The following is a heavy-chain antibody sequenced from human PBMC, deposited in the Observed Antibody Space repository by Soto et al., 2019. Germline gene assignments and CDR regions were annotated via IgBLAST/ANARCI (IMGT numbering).Heavy chain of an antibody. Sequence: QVQLQESGPGLVKPSGTLSLTCAVSGGSISSSNWWSWVRQPPAKGLEWIGEIYHSGSTNYNPSLKSRVTISVDKSKNQFSLKLSSVTAADTAVYYCARGAYCGGDCYSGNWFDPWGQGTLVTVSS. CDR1: GGSISSSNW. J-gene: IGHJ5*02. CDR3: ARGAYCGGDCYSGNWFDP. CDR2: IYHSGST. V-gene: IGHV4-4*02. D-gene: IGHD2-21*02.